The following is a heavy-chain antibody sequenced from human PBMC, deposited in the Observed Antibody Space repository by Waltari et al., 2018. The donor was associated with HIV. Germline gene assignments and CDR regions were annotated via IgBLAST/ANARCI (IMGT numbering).Heavy chain of an antibody. V-gene: IGHV1-2*02. CDR2: INPKSGDT. J-gene: IGHJ4*02. D-gene: IGHD3-9*01. CDR1: GYNFSAYY. CDR3: ARTSLRYPSLALDF. Sequence: QVQLVQSGAEVTNPGASLKLSCEGSGYNFSAYYVHWIRQAPGQGLEWMGWINPKSGDTQSPRKLQGRVTMTSDTSVDTAYMYLNSLTYADAAVYSCARTSLRYPSLALDFWGRGTLVTVSS.